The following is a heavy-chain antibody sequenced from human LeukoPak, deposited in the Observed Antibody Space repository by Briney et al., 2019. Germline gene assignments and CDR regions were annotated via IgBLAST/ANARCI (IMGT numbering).Heavy chain of an antibody. D-gene: IGHD6-13*01. J-gene: IGHJ3*02. V-gene: IGHV1-2*04. CDR2: INPNSGGT. CDR3: ATSIAAAGYAFDI. CDR1: GYTFTGYY. Sequence: GASVKVSCKASGYTFTGYYMHWVRQAPGQGLEWMGWINPNSGGTNYAQKFQGWVTMTRDTSISTAYMELSRLRSDDTAVYYCATSIAAAGYAFDIWGQGTMVTVSS.